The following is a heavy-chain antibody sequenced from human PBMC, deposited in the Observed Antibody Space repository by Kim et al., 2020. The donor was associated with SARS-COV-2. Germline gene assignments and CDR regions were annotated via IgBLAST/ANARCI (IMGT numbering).Heavy chain of an antibody. CDR3: ARLSQRYFDY. J-gene: IGHJ4*02. CDR2: A. Sequence: ANYALKFQGRVTITADKSTSTAYMELSSLRSEDTAVYYCARLSQRYFDYWGQGTLVTVSS. V-gene: IGHV1-69*02.